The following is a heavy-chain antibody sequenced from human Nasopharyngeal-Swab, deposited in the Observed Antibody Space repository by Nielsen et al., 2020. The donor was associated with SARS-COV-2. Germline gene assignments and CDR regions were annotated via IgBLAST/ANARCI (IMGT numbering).Heavy chain of an antibody. D-gene: IGHD1-26*01. CDR1: GFTFDDYA. J-gene: IGHJ4*02. V-gene: IGHV3-43*02. CDR2: INGDGNSP. CDR3: AKDMAEVGATDY. Sequence: GESLKISCTASGFTFDDYAIHWVRQAPGKGLEWVSLINGDGNSPYYGDSVKGRFTISRDNSKNSLYLQMNSLRTEDTALYYCAKDMAEVGATDYWGQGTLVTVSS.